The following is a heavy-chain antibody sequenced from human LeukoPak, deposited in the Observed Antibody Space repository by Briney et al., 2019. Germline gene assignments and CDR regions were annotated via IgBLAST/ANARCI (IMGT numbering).Heavy chain of an antibody. J-gene: IGHJ4*02. CDR3: AGSTMVRGVIFDY. Sequence: QPGRSLRPSCAASGFTFSSYAMHWVRQAPGKGLEWVAVISYDGSNKYYADSVKGRFTISRDNSKNTLYLQMNSLRAEDTAVYYCAGSTMVRGVIFDYWGQGTLVTVSS. CDR2: ISYDGSNK. D-gene: IGHD3-10*01. V-gene: IGHV3-30*04. CDR1: GFTFSSYA.